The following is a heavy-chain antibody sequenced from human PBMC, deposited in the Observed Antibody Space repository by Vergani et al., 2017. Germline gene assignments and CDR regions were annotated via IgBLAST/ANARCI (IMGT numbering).Heavy chain of an antibody. D-gene: IGHD2-15*01. CDR3: ARRIGGYYSGGKVHPLRTAFAV. CDR1: GGSISAGYYF. CDR2: ISASGNA. J-gene: IGHJ3*01. Sequence: QVQLQASGPGRVKPSQTLSLTCTMSGGSISAGYYFWSWIRQPAGKGLEWLGHISASGNASHSPSLKPRVSMSVDTSRNQFSLTVTSVTAADTAIYFCARRIGGYYSGGKVHPLRTAFAVWGHGTVVTVSS. V-gene: IGHV4-61*02.